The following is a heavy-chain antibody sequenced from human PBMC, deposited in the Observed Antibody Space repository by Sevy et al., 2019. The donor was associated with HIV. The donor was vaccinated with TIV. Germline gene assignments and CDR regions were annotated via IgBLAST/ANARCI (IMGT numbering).Heavy chain of an antibody. D-gene: IGHD3-9*01. V-gene: IGHV3-11*01. J-gene: IGHJ6*02. CDR1: GFTFSDYY. Sequence: GGSLRLSCAASGFTFSDYYMSWIRQAPGKGLEWVSYISSSGSTIYYADSVKGRFTISRDNAKNSRYLQMNSLRAEDTAVYYWSTLCYYDILTGYSGDYYGMDVWGQGTTVTVSS. CDR2: ISSSGSTI. CDR3: STLCYYDILTGYSGDYYGMDV.